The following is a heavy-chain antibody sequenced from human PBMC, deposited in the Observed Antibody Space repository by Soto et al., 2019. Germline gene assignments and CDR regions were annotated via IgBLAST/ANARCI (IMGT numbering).Heavy chain of an antibody. V-gene: IGHV3-23*01. Sequence: GGSLRLSCTASGFTFTSYGMGWVRQAPGKGLQWVSTIRGDGGQTHYTDSVKGRFSISRDNSKNTVYLQMGSLRAEDTAMYFCARDVGLDSDDFFAYWGQGTQVTVSS. CDR2: IRGDGGQT. J-gene: IGHJ4*02. D-gene: IGHD3-9*01. CDR1: GFTFTSYG. CDR3: ARDVGLDSDDFFAY.